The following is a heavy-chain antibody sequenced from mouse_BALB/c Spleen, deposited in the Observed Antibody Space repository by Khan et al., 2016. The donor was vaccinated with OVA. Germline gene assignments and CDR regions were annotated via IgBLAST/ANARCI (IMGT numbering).Heavy chain of an antibody. CDR3: ARVGYNGTMDY. CDR1: VYTFTNYG. Sequence: LVESGPELKKPGETVKISCKASVYTFTNYGMNWVKQAPGKGLKWMGWINTYTGEPTYADDFKGRFAFSLETSASTAYFQINNLKNEDTATYCCARVGYNGTMDYWGQGTSVTVSS. CDR2: INTYTGEP. J-gene: IGHJ4*01. D-gene: IGHD2-14*01. V-gene: IGHV9-3-1*01.